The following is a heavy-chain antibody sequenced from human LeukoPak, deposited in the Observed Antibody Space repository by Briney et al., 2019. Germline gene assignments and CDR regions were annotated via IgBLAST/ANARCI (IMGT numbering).Heavy chain of an antibody. CDR2: INSRGSAR. V-gene: IGHV3-11*01. J-gene: IGHJ4*02. CDR3: ARGEFGDLRYDC. CDR1: GFTFTDYY. D-gene: IGHD4-17*01. Sequence: KIGGSLRLSCAASGFTFTDYYMTWIRQAPGKGLEWISYINSRGSARYYADSVKGRFTISRDNSKNSLYLQMNSLRAEDTAMYYCARGEFGDLRYDCWGQGSLVTVSS.